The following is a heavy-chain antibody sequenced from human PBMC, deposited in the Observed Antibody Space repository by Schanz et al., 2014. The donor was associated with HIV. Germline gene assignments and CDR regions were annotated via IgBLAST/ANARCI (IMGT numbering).Heavy chain of an antibody. D-gene: IGHD3-10*01. CDR1: GFTFSNYG. CDR2: ISSDGSFQ. Sequence: QVQLVESGGGVVQPGRSLRLSCAASGFTFSNYGMHWVRQAPGKGLEWVTFISSDGSFQYYADSVKGRFTISRDNSRNTLYLEMNSLRADDTAVYYCAKDEYYYGSGSYIYFYYGMDVWGQGTTVTVSS. J-gene: IGHJ6*02. V-gene: IGHV3-30*18. CDR3: AKDEYYYGSGSYIYFYYGMDV.